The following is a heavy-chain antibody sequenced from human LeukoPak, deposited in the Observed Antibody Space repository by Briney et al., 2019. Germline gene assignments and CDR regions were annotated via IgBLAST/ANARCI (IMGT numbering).Heavy chain of an antibody. CDR1: GFTFSSYW. V-gene: IGHV3-74*01. D-gene: IGHD6-13*01. J-gene: IGHJ4*02. CDR2: INTDGSST. CDR3: SSGAAARGAYYFDY. Sequence: GGSLRLSCAASGFTFSSYWMHWVRQAPGKGLVWVSRINTDGSSTRYADSVKGRFTIARDNDKKTLYLQMNSLRAEDTAVYYCSSGAAARGAYYFDYWGQGTLVTDSS.